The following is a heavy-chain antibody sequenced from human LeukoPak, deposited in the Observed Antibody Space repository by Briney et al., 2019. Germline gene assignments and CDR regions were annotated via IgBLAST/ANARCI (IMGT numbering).Heavy chain of an antibody. V-gene: IGHV4-34*01. D-gene: IGHD3-9*01. J-gene: IGHJ6*03. CDR1: GGSFSGYY. CDR2: INHSGST. CDR3: ARAAYYDILTGYHPYYYMDV. Sequence: ASETLSLTCAVYGGSFSGYYWSWIRQPPGKGLEWIGEINHSGSTNYNPSLKSRVTISVDTSKNQFSLKLSSVTAADTAVYYCARAAYYDILTGYHPYYYMDVWGKGTTVTISS.